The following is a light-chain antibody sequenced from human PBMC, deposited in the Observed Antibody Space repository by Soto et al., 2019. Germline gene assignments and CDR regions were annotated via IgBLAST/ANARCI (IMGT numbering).Light chain of an antibody. CDR3: SSFAGSNNLV. CDR2: EVT. Sequence: QPVLTQPPSASGSPGQSVTISCTGTSSDVGGYNYVSWYQQHPGKAPKLMIYEVTKRPSGVPDRFSGSKSGNTASLTASGLQADDEADYYCSSFAGSNNLVFAGGTKVTVL. V-gene: IGLV2-8*01. J-gene: IGLJ2*01. CDR1: SSDVGGYNY.